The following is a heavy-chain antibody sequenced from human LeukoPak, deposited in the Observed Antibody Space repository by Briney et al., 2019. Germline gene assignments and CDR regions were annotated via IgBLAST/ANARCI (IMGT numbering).Heavy chain of an antibody. V-gene: IGHV3-53*01. D-gene: IGHD4-11*01. CDR2: IYTDGAT. Sequence: GGSLRLSCVASGSAVGTNYMSWVRQAPGKGLEWVSLIYTDGATYYADSVKGRFTISRDNSKDTLYLQMNSLRAEDTAVYYCARDTVRGGYWGQGTLVTVSS. CDR3: ARDTVRGGY. CDR1: GSAVGTNY. J-gene: IGHJ4*02.